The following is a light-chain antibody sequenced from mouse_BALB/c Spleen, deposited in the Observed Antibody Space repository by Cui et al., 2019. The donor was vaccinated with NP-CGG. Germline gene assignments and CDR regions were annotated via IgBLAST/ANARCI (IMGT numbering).Light chain of an antibody. CDR2: GTN. Sequence: QAVLSNESSLTTSAGQSVTLTCRSSTGSVTTTNYANWVQEKPDHLFTGLIGGTNNRAPGVPARFSGSLIGDKAALTITGAQTEDDAMYFCALWYSNHWVFGGGTKLTVL. J-gene: IGLJ1*01. CDR3: ALWYSNHWV. V-gene: IGLV1*01. CDR1: TGSVTTTNY.